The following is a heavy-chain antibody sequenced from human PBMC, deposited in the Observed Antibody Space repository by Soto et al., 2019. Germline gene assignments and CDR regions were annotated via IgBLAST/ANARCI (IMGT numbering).Heavy chain of an antibody. J-gene: IGHJ5*02. Sequence: LETLSLTCGVSVVSFTSHDWSWIRQSPGKVLEWIGSIYFRGSANYNTSLNSRATKIVDRSKNQLSLNLSSVTTAESAVYYCARDLRSRGWFDPWGQGTLV. V-gene: IGHV4-59*11. CDR3: ARDLRSRGWFDP. CDR2: IYFRGSA. CDR1: VVSFTSHD.